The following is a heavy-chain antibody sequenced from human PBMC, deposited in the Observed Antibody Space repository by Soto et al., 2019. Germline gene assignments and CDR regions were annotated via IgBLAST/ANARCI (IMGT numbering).Heavy chain of an antibody. V-gene: IGHV3-23*01. Sequence: EVQLLESGGGLVQPGGSLRLSCAVSGFTFSSYAMSWVRQAPGKGLEWVSAISGSGGSTYYADSVKGRFTISRDNSKNTLYLQMNSLRAEDTAVYYCAKDQGLTVTTSYYYYGMDVWGQGTTVTVSS. CDR2: ISGSGGST. CDR3: AKDQGLTVTTSYYYYGMDV. CDR1: GFTFSSYA. J-gene: IGHJ6*02. D-gene: IGHD4-4*01.